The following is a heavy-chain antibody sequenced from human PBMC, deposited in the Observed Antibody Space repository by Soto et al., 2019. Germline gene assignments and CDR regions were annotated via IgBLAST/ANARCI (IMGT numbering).Heavy chain of an antibody. V-gene: IGHV3-53*01. J-gene: IGHJ4*02. Sequence: PGGSLRLSCAASGFTVSSNYMSWVRQAPGKGLEWVSVIYSGGSTYYADSVKGRFTISRDNSKNTLSLQMNSLRAEDTAVYYCAKLRNNYGSDFWGQGTLVTVSS. CDR2: IYSGGST. CDR3: AKLRNNYGSDF. D-gene: IGHD4-17*01. CDR1: GFTVSSNY.